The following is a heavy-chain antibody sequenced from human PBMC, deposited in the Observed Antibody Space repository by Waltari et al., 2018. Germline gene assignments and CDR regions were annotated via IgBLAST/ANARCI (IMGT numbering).Heavy chain of an antibody. J-gene: IGHJ4*02. D-gene: IGHD6-19*01. CDR3: AARISGWYSYYFDY. CDR2: MNPNSGNT. CDR1: GYTLTSYD. Sequence: QVQLVQSGAEVKKPGASVKVSCKASGYTLTSYDINWVRQATGQGLEWMGWMNPNSGNTGYAQKFQGRVTITRNTSISTAYMELSSLRSEDTAVYYCAARISGWYSYYFDYWGQGTLVTVSS. V-gene: IGHV1-8*03.